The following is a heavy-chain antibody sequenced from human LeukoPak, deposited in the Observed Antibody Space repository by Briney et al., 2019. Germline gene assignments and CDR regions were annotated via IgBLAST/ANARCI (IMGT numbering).Heavy chain of an antibody. CDR1: GRSISSGDYY. J-gene: IGHJ4*02. V-gene: IGHV4-30-4*01. CDR2: IYYSGST. D-gene: IGHD6-6*01. CDR3: ARARQVEYSSSSCFDY. Sequence: SETLSLTCTVSGRSISSGDYYWSWIRQPPGKGLEWIGYIYYSGSTYYNPSLKSRVTISVDTSKNQFSLKLSSVTAADTAVYYCARARQVEYSSSSCFDYWGQGTLVTVSS.